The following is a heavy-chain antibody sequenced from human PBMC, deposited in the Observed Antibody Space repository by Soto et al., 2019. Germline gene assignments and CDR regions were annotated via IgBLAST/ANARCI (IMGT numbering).Heavy chain of an antibody. J-gene: IGHJ6*02. D-gene: IGHD6-6*01. CDR2: ISYDGSNK. CDR3: AQSMYSSSSRDYYYGMDV. CDR1: VFTFSSYG. Sequence: GSVRLSCXASVFTFSSYGMHWVRQAPGKGLEWVALISYDGSNKYYADSVKGRFTISRDNSKNTLYLQMNSLRAEDTAVYYCAQSMYSSSSRDYYYGMDVWGQGTTVTVSS. V-gene: IGHV3-30*18.